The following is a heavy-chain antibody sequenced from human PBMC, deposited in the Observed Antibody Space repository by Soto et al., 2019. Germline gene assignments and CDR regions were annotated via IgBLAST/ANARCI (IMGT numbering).Heavy chain of an antibody. CDR1: GGSISSGDYY. V-gene: IGHV4-30-4*01. D-gene: IGHD3-3*01. J-gene: IGHJ4*02. CDR3: ARASKNVLRFLEWPKPFDD. Sequence: QVQLQESGPGLVKPSQTLSLTCTVSGGSISSGDYYWSWIRQPPGKCLEWIGYIHYSRSTYYRPSLKSRVTITVDTSKHQFTLKLSSVTAADTVVYYCARASKNVLRFLEWPKPFDDWGQGTLFTVSS. CDR2: IHYSRST.